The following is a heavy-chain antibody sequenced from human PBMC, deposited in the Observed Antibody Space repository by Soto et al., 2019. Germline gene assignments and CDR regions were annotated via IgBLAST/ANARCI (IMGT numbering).Heavy chain of an antibody. CDR1: GFSLSTSGVG. J-gene: IGHJ2*01. CDR3: AHRYCSGGSCYWDSYVDL. D-gene: IGHD2-15*01. V-gene: IGHV2-5*02. CDR2: IYWDDDK. Sequence: QITLKESGPTLVKPTQTLTLTCTFSGFSLSTSGVGVGWIRQPPGKALEWLALIYWDDDKRYSPSLKSRLTITKDTSNHQMVLTMPDMDTLDTATYYCAHRYCSGGSCYWDSYVDLCGRCTLVTVSS.